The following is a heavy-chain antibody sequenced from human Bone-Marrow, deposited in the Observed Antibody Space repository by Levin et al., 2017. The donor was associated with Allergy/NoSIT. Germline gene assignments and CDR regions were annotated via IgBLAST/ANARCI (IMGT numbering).Heavy chain of an antibody. J-gene: IGHJ3*02. CDR2: IYPSDSDT. CDR1: GYTFTSHW. V-gene: IGHV5-51*01. Sequence: GESLKISCKGSGYTFTSHWIGWVRQMPGKGLEWMGIIYPSDSDTRYSPSFQGQVTISADKSISTAYLQWSSLKASDTAIYYCARHGKTSLRFDAFDIWGQGTMVTVSS. CDR3: ARHGKTSLRFDAFDI.